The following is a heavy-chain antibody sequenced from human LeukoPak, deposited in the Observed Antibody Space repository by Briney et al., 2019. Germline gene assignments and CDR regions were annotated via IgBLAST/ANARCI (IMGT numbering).Heavy chain of an antibody. CDR3: ARQGPMVAPFDY. CDR1: GGSISSYY. Sequence: PSETLSLTCTVSGGSISSYYWSWIRQPPGKGLEWIGYIYTSGSTNYNPSLKSRVTISVDTSKNQFSLKLSSVTAADTAVYYCARQGPMVAPFDYWGQGTLVTVSS. J-gene: IGHJ4*02. CDR2: IYTSGST. V-gene: IGHV4-4*09. D-gene: IGHD4/OR15-4a*01.